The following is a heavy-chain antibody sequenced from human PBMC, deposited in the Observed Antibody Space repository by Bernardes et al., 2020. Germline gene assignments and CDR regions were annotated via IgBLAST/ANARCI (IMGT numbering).Heavy chain of an antibody. CDR1: GFTFSAYD. CDR3: ARARPAALDYYYFGMDL. Sequence: GGSLRLSCAASGFTFSAYDVHWVRQATGKGLEWVSSIGTAGDTYYPGSVKGRFTISRENAKNSLYLQMNSLRAGDTAVYYCARARPAALDYYYFGMDLWGQGTTVTVSS. J-gene: IGHJ6*02. V-gene: IGHV3-13*01. D-gene: IGHD2-2*01. CDR2: IGTAGDT.